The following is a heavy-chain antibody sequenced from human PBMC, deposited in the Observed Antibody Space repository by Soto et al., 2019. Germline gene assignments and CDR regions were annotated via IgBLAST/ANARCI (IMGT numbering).Heavy chain of an antibody. Sequence: GSLRLSCAASGFTFSSYSMNWVRQAPGKGLEWVSYISSSSSTIYYADSVKGRFTISRDNAKNSLYLQMNSLRAEDTAVYYCAVVVAATPSHSGAFDIWGQGTMVTVSS. D-gene: IGHD2-15*01. V-gene: IGHV3-48*01. J-gene: IGHJ3*02. CDR3: AVVVAATPSHSGAFDI. CDR2: ISSSSSTI. CDR1: GFTFSSYS.